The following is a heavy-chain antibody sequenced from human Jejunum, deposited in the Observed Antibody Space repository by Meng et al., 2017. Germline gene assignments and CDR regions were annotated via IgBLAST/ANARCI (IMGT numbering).Heavy chain of an antibody. V-gene: IGHV3-23*01. CDR1: GFSLSDYA. CDR2: VSSIGDNT. Sequence: GESLKISCAASGFSLSDYAMSWVRQAPGKGLEWVSTVSSIGDNTYYENSVKGRFTIFRDNSKNNLYLQMNSLRAEDTAVYYCATDKTFMTALVDWGQGTLVTVSS. CDR3: ATDKTFMTALVD. J-gene: IGHJ4*02.